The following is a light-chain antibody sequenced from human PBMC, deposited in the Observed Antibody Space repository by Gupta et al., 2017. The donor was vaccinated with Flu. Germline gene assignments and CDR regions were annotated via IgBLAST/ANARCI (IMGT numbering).Light chain of an antibody. J-gene: IGLJ3*02. CDR2: STN. CDR3: VLYMGRGGV. V-gene: IGLV8-61*01. CDR1: SGSVSTSYY. Sequence: QTVVTQEPSFSVSPGVTVTLTCGLSSGSVSTSYYPSWYQQNPGKAPRTLIYSTNTRSSGVPDRFSGSILGNTAALTITGAQADEEAEYYCVLYMGRGGVFGGGTKLTVL.